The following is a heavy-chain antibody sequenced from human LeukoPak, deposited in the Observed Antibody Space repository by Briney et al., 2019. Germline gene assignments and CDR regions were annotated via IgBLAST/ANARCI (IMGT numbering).Heavy chain of an antibody. J-gene: IGHJ5*02. CDR2: INHSGST. V-gene: IGHV4-34*01. CDR3: VRGVGSSWYGWCDP. CDR1: GXSFSGYY. Sequence: SETLSLTCAVSGXSFSGYYWSWIRQPPGKGLEWIGEINHSGSTNYNPSLKSRVTISVDTSQNHFSLKLRSLTAPHTPVYYCVRGVGSSWYGWCDPWGQGTLVTVSS. D-gene: IGHD6-13*01.